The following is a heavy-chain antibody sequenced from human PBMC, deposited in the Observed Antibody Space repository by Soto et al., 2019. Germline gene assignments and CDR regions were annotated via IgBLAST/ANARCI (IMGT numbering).Heavy chain of an antibody. D-gene: IGHD5-12*01. CDR1: GGTFSSYD. CDR2: IIPIFGTA. J-gene: IGHJ4*02. V-gene: IGHV1-69*13. Sequence: ASVKVSCKASGGTFSSYDISWVRQAPGQGLEWMGGIIPIFGTANYAQKFQGRVTITADESTSTAYMELSSLRSEDTAVYYCARALVATNAFDYWGQGTLVTVSS. CDR3: ARALVATNAFDY.